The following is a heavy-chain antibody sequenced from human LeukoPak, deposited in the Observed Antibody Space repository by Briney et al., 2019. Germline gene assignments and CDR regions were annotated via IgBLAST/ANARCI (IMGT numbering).Heavy chain of an antibody. V-gene: IGHV1-46*01. CDR2: INPSGGST. D-gene: IGHD6-13*01. J-gene: IGHJ1*01. Sequence: ASVKVSCKASGYTFTSYYMHWVRQAPGQGLEWMGIINPSGGSTSYAQKFQGRVTMTRDTSTSTVYTELSSLRSEDTAVYYCARGPTMAAAGAEYFQHWGQGTLVTVSS. CDR3: ARGPTMAAAGAEYFQH. CDR1: GYTFTSYY.